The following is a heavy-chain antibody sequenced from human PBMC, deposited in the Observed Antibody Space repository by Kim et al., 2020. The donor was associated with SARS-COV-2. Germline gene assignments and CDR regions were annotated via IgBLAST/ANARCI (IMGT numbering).Heavy chain of an antibody. CDR2: MNPNNGGT. Sequence: ASVKVSCKASGYTFIDYYMDWVRQAPGQGLEWMGWMNPNNGGTNYAQNFRGRVTMTRDTSISTAYMELTSLRFDDTAVYYCATSSGHVNYGLSSPGHYWGQGTLVTVSS. CDR3: ATSSGHVNYGLSSPGHY. D-gene: IGHD3-22*01. CDR1: GYTFIDYY. J-gene: IGHJ4*02. V-gene: IGHV1-2*02.